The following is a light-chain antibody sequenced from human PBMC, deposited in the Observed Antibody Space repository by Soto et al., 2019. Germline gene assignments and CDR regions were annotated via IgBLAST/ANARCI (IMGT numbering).Light chain of an antibody. CDR3: QHYNNWPRT. CDR2: GSS. J-gene: IGKJ1*01. V-gene: IGKV3-15*01. Sequence: EIVMTQSPATLSVSPGERATLSCRASQSVSSNLAWYQQKPGQAPRLLIYGSSTRATGIAARISGSGSGTEFTLTISSLQSEDFAVYYCQHYNNWPRTFGQGTKVEIK. CDR1: QSVSSN.